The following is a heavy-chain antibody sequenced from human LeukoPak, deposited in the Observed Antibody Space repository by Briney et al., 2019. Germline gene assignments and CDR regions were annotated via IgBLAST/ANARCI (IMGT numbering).Heavy chain of an antibody. V-gene: IGHV1-18*01. CDR2: ISASNDNT. CDR1: GYTFTTYG. D-gene: IGHD6-6*01. CDR3: ARDSMKYSSSSPFDY. J-gene: IGHJ4*02. Sequence: ASVKVSCKASGYTFTTYGITWVGQAPGQGLEWMGWISASNDNTNYAQKFQGRVTITADESTSTAYMELSSLRSEDTAVYYCARDSMKYSSSSPFDYWGQGTLVTVSS.